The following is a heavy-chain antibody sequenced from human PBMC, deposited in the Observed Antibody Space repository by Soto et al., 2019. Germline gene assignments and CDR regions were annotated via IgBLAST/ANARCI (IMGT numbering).Heavy chain of an antibody. V-gene: IGHV2-5*02. Sequence: SGPTLENPTQTLTMTCPSSGFSLSSIGVCIGWIRQPPGKALEWLALIYWDDDKRYSPSLKSRLTITKDTSKNQVVLTMTNMDPVDTATYYCAHSTSTRHYDFWSVTRPDVWGQGT. D-gene: IGHD3-3*01. CDR3: AHSTSTRHYDFWSVTRPDV. CDR2: IYWDDDK. CDR1: GFSLSSIGVC. J-gene: IGHJ6*02.